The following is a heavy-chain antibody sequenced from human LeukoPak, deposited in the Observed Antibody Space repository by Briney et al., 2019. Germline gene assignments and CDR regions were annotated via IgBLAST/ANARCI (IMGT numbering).Heavy chain of an antibody. CDR1: GFTFSSYA. CDR3: AKGESALMVYAIRY. CDR2: ISGSGGST. J-gene: IGHJ4*02. V-gene: IGHV3-23*01. D-gene: IGHD2-8*01. Sequence: PGGSLRLSCAASGFTFSSYAMSWVRQAPGKGLEWVSAISGSGGSTYYADSVKGRFTISRDNSKNTLYLQMNSLRAEDTAVYYCAKGESALMVYAIRYWGQGTLVTVSS.